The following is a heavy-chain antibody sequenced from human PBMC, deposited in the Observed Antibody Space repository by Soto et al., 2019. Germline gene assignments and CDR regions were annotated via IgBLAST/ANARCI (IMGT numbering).Heavy chain of an antibody. D-gene: IGHD6-13*01. CDR2: MNPNSGNT. CDR1: GYTFTSYD. J-gene: IGHJ4*02. V-gene: IGHV1-8*01. Sequence: QVQLVQSGAEVKKPGASVKVSCKASGYTFTSYDINWGRQATGQGLVWMGWMNPNSGNTGYAQKFQGRVTMTRNTSRSTAYMELSSLRSADTAVYYCAREAAAVGNAYWGPGTLVNVSS. CDR3: AREAAAVGNAY.